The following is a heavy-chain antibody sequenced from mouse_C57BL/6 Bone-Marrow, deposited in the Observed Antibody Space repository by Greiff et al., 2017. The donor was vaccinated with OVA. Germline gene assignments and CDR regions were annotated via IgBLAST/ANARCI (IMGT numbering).Heavy chain of an antibody. J-gene: IGHJ4*01. CDR3: ARPLWLRHEDY. D-gene: IGHD2-2*01. Sequence: QVQLQQSGPELVRPGVSVKLSCKGSGYTFTDYAMHWVKQSHAQSLEWIGVISTYYGDASYNQKFKDKATMTVYKSSSTAYMELARLTSEDSAVYYCARPLWLRHEDYWGQGTSVTVSS. CDR1: GYTFTDYA. V-gene: IGHV1-67*01. CDR2: ISTYYGDA.